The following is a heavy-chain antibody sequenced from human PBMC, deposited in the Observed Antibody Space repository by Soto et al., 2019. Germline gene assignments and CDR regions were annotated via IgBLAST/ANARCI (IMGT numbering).Heavy chain of an antibody. CDR1: GGSISSSSYY. D-gene: IGHD1-20*01. V-gene: IGHV4-39*01. CDR3: ARHENQLSWYYYDD. CDR2: IYYSGST. J-gene: IGHJ4*02. Sequence: PSETLSLTCTVSGGSISSSSYYWGWIRQPPGKGLEWIGSIYYSGSTYYNPSLKSRVTISVDTSKNQFSLKLSSVTAADTVVYYCARHENQLSWYYYDDWGQGTLVTVSS.